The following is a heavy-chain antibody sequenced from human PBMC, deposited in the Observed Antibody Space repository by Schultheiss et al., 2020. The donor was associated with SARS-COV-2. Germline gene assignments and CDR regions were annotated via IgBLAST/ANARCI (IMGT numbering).Heavy chain of an antibody. CDR2: ISYDGSNK. Sequence: GGSLRLSCAVSGFTFSNYAMNWVRQAPGKGLEWVAVISYDGSNKNYADSVKGRFTISRDNSKNTLYLQMNSLRAEDTAVYYCAKDIEYGSGIYIFDSWGQGTLVTVSS. D-gene: IGHD3-10*01. CDR3: AKDIEYGSGIYIFDS. CDR1: GFTFSNYA. V-gene: IGHV3-30*01. J-gene: IGHJ4*02.